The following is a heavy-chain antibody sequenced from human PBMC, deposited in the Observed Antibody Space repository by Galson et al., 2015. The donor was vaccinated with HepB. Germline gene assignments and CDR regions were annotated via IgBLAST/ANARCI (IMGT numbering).Heavy chain of an antibody. CDR2: TYYRSKWYI. Sequence: CAISGDSVSSNSAGWNWIRQSPSRGLEWLGRTYYRSKWYIDYAESVKSRITINPDTSKNQFSLQLNSVTPEDTAVYYCAGGGLVRGLKGWFDSWGQGTLVTVSS. J-gene: IGHJ5*01. CDR1: GDSVSSNSAG. V-gene: IGHV6-1*01. CDR3: AGGGLVRGLKGWFDS. D-gene: IGHD3-10*01.